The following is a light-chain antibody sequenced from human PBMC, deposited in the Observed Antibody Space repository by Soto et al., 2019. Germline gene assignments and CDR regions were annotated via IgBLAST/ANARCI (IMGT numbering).Light chain of an antibody. J-gene: IGLJ2*01. CDR3: QTWGSGIVV. CDR2: LNREGSH. CDR1: SGHSNYA. V-gene: IGLV4-69*01. Sequence: QPVLTQSPSASASLGASVKLTCTLSSGHSNYAIAWHQQQSEKGPRYLMKLNREGSHSKGDGITDRFSGSISGAERYLTISSLQSEDEAYYYCQTWGSGIVVFGGGTKLTVL.